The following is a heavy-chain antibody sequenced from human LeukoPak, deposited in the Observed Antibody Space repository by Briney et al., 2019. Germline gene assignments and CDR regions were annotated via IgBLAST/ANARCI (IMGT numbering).Heavy chain of an antibody. CDR2: IYYSGST. V-gene: IGHV4-39*01. CDR1: GGSISSSSYY. J-gene: IGHJ5*02. CDR3: ARAAAGNWFDP. Sequence: SETLSLTXTVSGGSISSSSYYWGWIRQPPGKGLEWIGSIYYSGSTYYNPSLKSRVTISVDTSKNQFSLKLSSVTAADTAVYYCARAAAGNWFDPWGQGTLVTVSS. D-gene: IGHD6-13*01.